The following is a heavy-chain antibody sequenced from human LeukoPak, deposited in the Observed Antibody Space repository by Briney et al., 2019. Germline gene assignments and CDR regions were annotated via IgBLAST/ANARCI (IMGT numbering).Heavy chain of an antibody. CDR3: AREIFGSGSYPDY. CDR2: ISSDSNYI. J-gene: IGHJ4*02. V-gene: IGHV3-21*01. D-gene: IGHD3-10*01. CDR1: GFTFSGYT. Sequence: GGSLRLSCAASGFTFSGYTMNWVRQAPGTGLEWVSYISSDSNYIYYADTVKGRFTISRDNAKNSLYLQMNSLSVEDTAVYYCAREIFGSGSYPDYWGQGTLVTVSS.